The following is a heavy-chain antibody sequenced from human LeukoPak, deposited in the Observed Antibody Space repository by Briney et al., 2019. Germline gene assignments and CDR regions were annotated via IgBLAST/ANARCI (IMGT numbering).Heavy chain of an antibody. Sequence: GGSLRLSCADSGLTFNSYAMHWVRQAPGKGLEWVAVISYDGRDKYYADSVKGRVTISRDNSKNTLYLQMNSLRAEDTAVYYCARDQRRYGNGLPNYYYYGMDVWGQETTVTVSS. J-gene: IGHJ6*02. V-gene: IGHV3-30*04. CDR2: ISYDGRDK. CDR1: GLTFNSYA. CDR3: ARDQRRYGNGLPNYYYYGMDV. D-gene: IGHD2-8*01.